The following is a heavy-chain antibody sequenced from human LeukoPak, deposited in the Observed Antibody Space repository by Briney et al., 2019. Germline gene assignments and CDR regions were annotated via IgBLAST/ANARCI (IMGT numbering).Heavy chain of an antibody. CDR1: GFTFDDYA. Sequence: GGSLRLSCAASGFTFDDYAMHWVRQAPGEGLEWVSLISGDGGSTYYADSVKGRFTISRDNSKNSLYLQMNSLRTEDTALYYCAKDILVFSVPFYYYYGMDVWGQGTTVTVSS. V-gene: IGHV3-43*02. CDR3: AKDILVFSVPFYYYYGMDV. D-gene: IGHD6-6*01. J-gene: IGHJ6*02. CDR2: ISGDGGST.